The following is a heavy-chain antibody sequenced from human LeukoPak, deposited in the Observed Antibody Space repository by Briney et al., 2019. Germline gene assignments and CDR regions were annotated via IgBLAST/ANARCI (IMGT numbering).Heavy chain of an antibody. CDR3: ARPNITSYYDSRGYDAFDV. CDR1: GYSFTTYW. V-gene: IGHV5-51*01. D-gene: IGHD3-22*01. CDR2: INPDDSDT. J-gene: IGHJ3*01. Sequence: GESLKISCKVSGYSFTTYWIAWVRQMPGKGLEWMGIINPDDSDTRYSPSFQGQVTISADKSVRTAYLQWCSLKASDTAMYYCARPNITSYYDSRGYDAFDVWGQGTMVTVSS.